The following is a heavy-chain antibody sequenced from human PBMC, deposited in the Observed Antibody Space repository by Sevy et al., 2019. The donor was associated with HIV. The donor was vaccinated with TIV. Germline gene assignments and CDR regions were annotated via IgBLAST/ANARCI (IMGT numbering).Heavy chain of an antibody. J-gene: IGHJ4*02. CDR1: GESFSDYY. CDR3: ARVRRMGNQLWKADY. Sequence: SETLSLTCGVSGESFSDYYWSWIRQPPRKGLEWIGEINYTGNTNDNPSLESRVRLSIDTSRKQFSLRLGSVTAADTTVYYCARVRRMGNQLWKADYWGQGTLVTVSS. CDR2: INYTGNT. D-gene: IGHD3-10*01. V-gene: IGHV4-34*01.